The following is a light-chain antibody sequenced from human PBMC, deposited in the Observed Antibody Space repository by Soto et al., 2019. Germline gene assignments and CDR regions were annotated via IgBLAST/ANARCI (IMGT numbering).Light chain of an antibody. Sequence: QSALTQPASLSGSPGQSITISCTGTSSDIGAYDYVSWFQQHPGKAPKLMISEVNNRPSGVSNRFSGSKSGNTAYLTISGLQVEDEADYYCCSYAAYNYVFGTGTKLTVL. CDR2: EVN. J-gene: IGLJ1*01. V-gene: IGLV2-14*01. CDR1: SSDIGAYDY. CDR3: CSYAAYNYV.